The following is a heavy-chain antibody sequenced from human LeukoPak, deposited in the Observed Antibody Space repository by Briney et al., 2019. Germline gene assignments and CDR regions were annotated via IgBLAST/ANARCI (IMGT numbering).Heavy chain of an antibody. V-gene: IGHV1-18*01. CDR3: ARDLNTPRWFDS. J-gene: IGHJ5*01. CDR2: INTNNGNI. Sequence: ASVKVSCKASGYTFAKYAMNWVRQAPGQGLEWMGWINTNNGNINYAQNLQDRVTMTTDTSTSTAYMELRSLRSDDTAVYYCARDLNTPRWFDSWGQGTLVTVSS. CDR1: GYTFAKYA.